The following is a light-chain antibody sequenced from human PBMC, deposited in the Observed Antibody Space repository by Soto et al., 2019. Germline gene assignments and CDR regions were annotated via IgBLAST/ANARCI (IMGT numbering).Light chain of an antibody. J-gene: IGKJ5*01. CDR3: QQYNNWPIT. Sequence: QSPSTLTLAPGESAPLSCRASQSVSNNLAWYQQKPGQAPRLLIFDAFNRATGTPARFSGSGSGTEFTLTISSLQSEDFAVYYCQQYNNWPITFGQGTRLEI. V-gene: IGKV3D-15*01. CDR1: QSVSNN. CDR2: DAF.